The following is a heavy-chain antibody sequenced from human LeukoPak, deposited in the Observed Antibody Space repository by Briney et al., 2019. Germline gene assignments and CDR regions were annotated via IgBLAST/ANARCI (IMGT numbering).Heavy chain of an antibody. CDR2: IKQDGTET. Sequence: GGSLRLSCGASGFTFSTYWMSWVRQAPGKGLEWVANIKQDGTETHYVDSVKGRFTISRDNTRNSLYLQMNSLRADDTAVYYCTRDELRWGQGTLVTVSS. CDR1: GFTFSTYW. D-gene: IGHD1-7*01. V-gene: IGHV3-7*01. J-gene: IGHJ4*02. CDR3: TRDELR.